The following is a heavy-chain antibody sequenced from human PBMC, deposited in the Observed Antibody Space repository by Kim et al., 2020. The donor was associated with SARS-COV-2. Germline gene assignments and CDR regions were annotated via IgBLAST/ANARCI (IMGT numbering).Heavy chain of an antibody. D-gene: IGHD3-3*01. CDR3: ARRPRADYDFWSGPDTYYFDY. Sequence: SETLSLTCTVSGGSINSSSYYWGWIRQPPGKGLEWIGSLYYSGSTYYNPSLKSRVTISVDTSKNQFSLKLSSVTAADTSVYYCARRPRADYDFWSGPDTYYFDYWGQGTLVTVSS. V-gene: IGHV4-39*01. CDR2: LYYSGST. J-gene: IGHJ4*02. CDR1: GGSINSSSYY.